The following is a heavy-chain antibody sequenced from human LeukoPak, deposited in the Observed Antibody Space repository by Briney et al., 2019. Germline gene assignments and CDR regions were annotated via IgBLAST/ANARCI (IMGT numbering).Heavy chain of an antibody. CDR1: GGTFSSYA. V-gene: IGHV1-69*13. D-gene: IGHD3-10*01. J-gene: IGHJ4*02. Sequence: SVKVSCKASGGTFSSYAISWVRQAPGQGVEWMGGIIPIFGTANYAQKFQGRVTITADESTSTAYMELSSLRSEDTAVYYCARANGYYGSGSYHFDYWGQGTLVTVSS. CDR3: ARANGYYGSGSYHFDY. CDR2: IIPIFGTA.